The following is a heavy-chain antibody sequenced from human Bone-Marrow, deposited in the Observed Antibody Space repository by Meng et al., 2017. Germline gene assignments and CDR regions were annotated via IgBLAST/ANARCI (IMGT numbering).Heavy chain of an antibody. D-gene: IGHD2-15*01. J-gene: IGHJ4*02. CDR2: MNPNRGNT. V-gene: IGHV1-8*03. Sequence: ASVNVSCKPSGYTFTSYDTNWVRPATGQGLWWMGWMNPNRGNTGYAQKFQGRVTITRNTSISTAYMELSRLRSEDTAVYYCARGQGYCSGGSCYYFDYWGQGTLVTVSS. CDR3: ARGQGYCSGGSCYYFDY. CDR1: GYTFTSYD.